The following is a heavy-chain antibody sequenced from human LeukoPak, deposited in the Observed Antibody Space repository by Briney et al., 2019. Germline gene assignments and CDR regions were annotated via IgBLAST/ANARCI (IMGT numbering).Heavy chain of an antibody. CDR3: ARDSNLEYSSSRGLGR. CDR2: IYASGST. J-gene: IGHJ4*02. Sequence: SETLSLTCTVSGGSISSYFWSWIRQPAGKGLEWIGRIYASGSTYYNPSLKSRVTMSVDTSKNQFSLRLTTVTAADTAVYYCARDSNLEYSSSRGLGRWGQGTLVTVSS. CDR1: GGSISSYF. V-gene: IGHV4-4*07. D-gene: IGHD6-6*01.